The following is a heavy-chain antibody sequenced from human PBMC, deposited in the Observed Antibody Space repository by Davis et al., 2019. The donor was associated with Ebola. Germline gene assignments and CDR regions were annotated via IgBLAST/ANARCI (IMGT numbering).Heavy chain of an antibody. V-gene: IGHV3-23*01. J-gene: IGHJ4*02. Sequence: PGGSLRLSCAASGFTFSSYAMSWVRQAPGKGLEWVSTISGSGASTYYADSLKGRFTISRDNSKNNLYLQMNSLRAEDTAVYYCAKDYSSGWFDYWGQGTLVTVSS. CDR1: GFTFSSYA. CDR2: ISGSGAST. CDR3: AKDYSSGWFDY. D-gene: IGHD6-19*01.